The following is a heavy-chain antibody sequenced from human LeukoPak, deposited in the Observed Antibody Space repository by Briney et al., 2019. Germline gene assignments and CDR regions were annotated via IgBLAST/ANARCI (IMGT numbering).Heavy chain of an antibody. V-gene: IGHV4-59*08. Sequence: SEALSLTCTVSNGSVRSYYWSWVRQSPGKGLEWIGYIYYSGSTNYNPSLKSRVTISIHTSRNQFSLMLSSVTAADTAMYYCARYYDRTGFDYWGQGTLVTVSS. CDR3: ARYYDRTGFDY. D-gene: IGHD3-16*01. CDR2: IYYSGST. J-gene: IGHJ4*02. CDR1: NGSVRSYY.